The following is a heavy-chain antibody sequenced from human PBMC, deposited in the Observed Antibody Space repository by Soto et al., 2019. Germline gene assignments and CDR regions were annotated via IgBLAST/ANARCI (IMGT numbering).Heavy chain of an antibody. Sequence: EVQLVESGGGLIQPGGSLRLSCAASGFTVSSNYMSWVRQATGKGLEWVSVIYSGGGTYYADSVKGRFTISRDNTKNTVYLQMNSLRADDTAVYYCADLKWQTGVFDYWGQGTLVTVSS. J-gene: IGHJ4*02. D-gene: IGHD2-8*01. CDR1: GFTVSSNY. V-gene: IGHV3-53*01. CDR2: IYSGGGT. CDR3: ADLKWQTGVFDY.